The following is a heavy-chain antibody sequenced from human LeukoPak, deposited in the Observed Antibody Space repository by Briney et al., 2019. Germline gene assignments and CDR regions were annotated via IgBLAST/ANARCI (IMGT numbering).Heavy chain of an antibody. J-gene: IGHJ3*02. CDR1: GYSFTSYW. D-gene: IGHD6-13*01. CDR3: ARLTNEYSSSWYEGWFDI. CDR2: IYPGDSDT. V-gene: IGHV5-51*01. Sequence: GESLKISCKGSGYSFTSYWIGWVRQMPGKGLEWMGIIYPGDSDTRYSPSFQGQVTISADKSISTAYLQWSSLKASDTAMYYCARLTNEYSSSWYEGWFDIWGQGTMVTVSS.